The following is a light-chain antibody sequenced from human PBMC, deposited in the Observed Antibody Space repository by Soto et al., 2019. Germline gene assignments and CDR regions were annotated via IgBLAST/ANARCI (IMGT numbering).Light chain of an antibody. CDR3: QQYNNYPWT. CDR1: QNISGW. Sequence: DIQVTQSPSTLSASVGDKVTITCWASQNISGWLAWYRQKPGKAPNLLIYKASTLESGVPSRFSGSGSGTEFTLSISSLQPDDFATYYCQQYNNYPWTFGQGTKVDIK. V-gene: IGKV1-5*03. J-gene: IGKJ1*01. CDR2: KAS.